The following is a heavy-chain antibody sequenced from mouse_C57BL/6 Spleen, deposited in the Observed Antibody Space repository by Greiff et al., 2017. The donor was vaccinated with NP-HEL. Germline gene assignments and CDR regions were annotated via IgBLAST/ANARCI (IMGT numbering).Heavy chain of an antibody. CDR3: ARRGGLGGFDY. CDR2: INYDGSST. Sequence: DVMLVESEGGLVQPGSSMKLSCTASGFTFSDYYMAWVRQVPEKGLEWVANINYDGSSTYYLDSLKSRFIISRDNAKNILYLQMSSLKSEDTATYYCARRGGLGGFDYWGQGTTLTVSS. CDR1: GFTFSDYY. V-gene: IGHV5-16*01. J-gene: IGHJ2*01. D-gene: IGHD4-1*01.